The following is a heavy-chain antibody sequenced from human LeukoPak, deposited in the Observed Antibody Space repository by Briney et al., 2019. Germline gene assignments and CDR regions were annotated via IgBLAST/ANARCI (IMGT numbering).Heavy chain of an antibody. J-gene: IGHJ4*02. Sequence: SQTLSLTCTVSGGSISSGDYYWSWIRQPPGKGLEWIGYIYYSGSTYYNPSLKSRVTISVDTSKNQFSLKLSSVTAADTAVCYCARELISYGTYYYDSSGLNYWGQGTLVTVSP. CDR3: ARELISYGTYYYDSSGLNY. V-gene: IGHV4-30-4*08. D-gene: IGHD3-22*01. CDR1: GGSISSGDYY. CDR2: IYYSGST.